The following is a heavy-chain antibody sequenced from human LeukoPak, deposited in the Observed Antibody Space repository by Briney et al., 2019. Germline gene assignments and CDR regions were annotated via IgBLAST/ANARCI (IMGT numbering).Heavy chain of an antibody. V-gene: IGHV4-59*08. CDR2: IYYSGST. J-gene: IGHJ4*02. Sequence: SETLSLTCTVSGGSISPYYWSWIRQPPGKGLGWIGYIYYSGSTSYNPSLKSRVTISVDTSKNQFSLKLSSVTAADTAVYYCARHGGGGESYPRVFDYWGRGNLVTVSS. CDR1: GGSISPYY. CDR3: ARHGGGGESYPRVFDY. D-gene: IGHD1-26*01.